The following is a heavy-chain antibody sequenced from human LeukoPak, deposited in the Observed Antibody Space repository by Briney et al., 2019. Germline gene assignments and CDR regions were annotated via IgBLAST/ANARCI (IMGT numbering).Heavy chain of an antibody. D-gene: IGHD3-3*01. J-gene: IGHJ4*02. V-gene: IGHV3-21*01. CDR1: GFTFSSYA. CDR2: ISSITSYI. Sequence: PGGSLRLSCAASGFTFSSYAMSWVGQAPGKGLEWVSSISSITSYIYSAASVNGPFTISRDNAKNSLYLQMNSLRAEDTAVYYCARNDFWSGYWGQGTLVTVSS. CDR3: ARNDFWSGY.